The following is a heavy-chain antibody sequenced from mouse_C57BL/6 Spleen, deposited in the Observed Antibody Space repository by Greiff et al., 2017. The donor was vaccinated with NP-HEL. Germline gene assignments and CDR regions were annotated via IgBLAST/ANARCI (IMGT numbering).Heavy chain of an antibody. D-gene: IGHD1-1*01. V-gene: IGHV1-50*01. J-gene: IGHJ2*01. CDR2: IDPSDSYT. Sequence: QVQLQQPGAELVKPGASVKLSCKASGYTFTSYWMQWVKQGPGQGLEWIGEIDPSDSYTNYNQKFKGKATLTVDTSSSTAYMQLSSLTSEDSAVYYCARSGNFHYYGSSSLYYWGQGTTLTVSS. CDR3: ARSGNFHYYGSSSLYY. CDR1: GYTFTSYW.